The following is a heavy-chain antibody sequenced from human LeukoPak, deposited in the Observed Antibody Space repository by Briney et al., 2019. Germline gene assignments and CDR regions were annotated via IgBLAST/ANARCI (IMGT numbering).Heavy chain of an antibody. CDR3: ARGRSYMYNWFDP. V-gene: IGHV3-30*02. CDR2: IRYDGSNK. CDR1: GFTFSSYG. Sequence: AGGSLRLSCAASGFTFSSYGMHWVRLAPGKGLEWVAFIRYDGSNKYYADSVKGRFTISRDNAKNSLYLQMNSLRAEDTAVYYCARGRSYMYNWFDPWGQGTLVTVSS. J-gene: IGHJ5*02. D-gene: IGHD1-26*01.